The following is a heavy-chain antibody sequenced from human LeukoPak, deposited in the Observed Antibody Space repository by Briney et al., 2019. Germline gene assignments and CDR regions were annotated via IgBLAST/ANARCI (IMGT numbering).Heavy chain of an antibody. D-gene: IGHD4-11*01. V-gene: IGHV1-18*01. CDR1: GYTFTSYG. Sequence: GAAVWVSCVASGYTFTSYGISWGRQAPGQGHEWMGWISAYNGNTNYAQKLQGRVTMPTDTSTSTAYMELRSLRSDDTAVYYCARVWGVTTDDFDYWGQGTLVTVSS. CDR2: ISAYNGNT. J-gene: IGHJ4*02. CDR3: ARVWGVTTDDFDY.